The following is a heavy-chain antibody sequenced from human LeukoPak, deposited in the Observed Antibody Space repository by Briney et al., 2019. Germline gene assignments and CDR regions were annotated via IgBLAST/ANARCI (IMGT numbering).Heavy chain of an antibody. CDR2: TKGGGET. D-gene: IGHD2-2*03. J-gene: IGHJ4*02. CDR3: ARASWISTADAVW. V-gene: IGHV3-23*01. CDR1: GFSFTKYA. Sequence: PRRCLRLSCAVSGFSFTKYAMSWVRQAPARGPEWLSRTKGGGETSCPASVRGRFTPSRDDSRNTVYLQLNILRVEHTAIYYCARASWISTADAVWWGQGTQVTVSS.